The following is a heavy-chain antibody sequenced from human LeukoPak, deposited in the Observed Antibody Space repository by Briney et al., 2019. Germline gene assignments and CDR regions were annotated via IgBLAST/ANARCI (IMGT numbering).Heavy chain of an antibody. V-gene: IGHV1-46*01. CDR2: FNPSGGST. Sequence: ASVKVSCEASGYTFTSYYMHWVRQARGQGGEWMGIFNPSGGSTSYAQKFQGRVTITTDTSTSTVYMELSSLTSEHTAVYYCARDFRVRYSSGPDYWGQGTLVTVSS. J-gene: IGHJ4*02. D-gene: IGHD6-19*01. CDR1: GYTFTSYY. CDR3: ARDFRVRYSSGPDY.